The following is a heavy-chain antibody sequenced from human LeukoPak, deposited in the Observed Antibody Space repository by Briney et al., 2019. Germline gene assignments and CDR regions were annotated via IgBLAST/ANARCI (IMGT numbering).Heavy chain of an antibody. CDR3: ARQEDRYDYVWGSYRRYYYFDY. CDR1: GGSFSGYY. D-gene: IGHD3-16*02. J-gene: IGHJ4*02. CDR2: IDHSGST. V-gene: IGHV4-34*01. Sequence: KSSETLSLTCAVYGGSFSGYYWSWIRQPPGKGLEWIGEIDHSGSTNYNPSLKSRVTISVDTSKNQFSLKPSSVTAADTAVYYCARQEDRYDYVWGSYRRYYYFDYWGQGTLVTVSS.